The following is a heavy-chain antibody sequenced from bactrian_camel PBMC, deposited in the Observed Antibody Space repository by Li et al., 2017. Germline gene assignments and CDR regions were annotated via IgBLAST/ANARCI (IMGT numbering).Heavy chain of an antibody. CDR3: ATADGISWLPFDD. D-gene: IGHD6*01. Sequence: HVQLVESGGGSVQAGGSLELSCTASKLTYTSNCMGWYRQAPGSECELVSTISGDDTWYAESVKGRFTISQDNAKNTLYLQMNSLKTEDTAVYYCATADGISWLPFDDWGQGTQVTVS. J-gene: IGHJ4*01. CDR1: KLTYTSNC. V-gene: IGHV3S55*01. CDR2: ISGDDT.